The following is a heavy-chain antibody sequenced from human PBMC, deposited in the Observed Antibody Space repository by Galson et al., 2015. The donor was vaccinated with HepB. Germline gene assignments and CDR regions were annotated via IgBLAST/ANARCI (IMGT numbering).Heavy chain of an antibody. CDR1: EFPFGSSP. D-gene: IGHD2-8*01. Sequence: SLRLSYAASEFPFGSSPLHCVRQAPLKAPVWVSLISRDGSSISYADSLKGRFTTSRDNAKNTLYLQMNSLRAEDTAVYYCAKLIHFPGIGVDSWGQGTLVTVSS. CDR3: AKLIHFPGIGVDS. CDR2: ISRDGSSI. J-gene: IGHJ4*02. V-gene: IGHV3-74*01.